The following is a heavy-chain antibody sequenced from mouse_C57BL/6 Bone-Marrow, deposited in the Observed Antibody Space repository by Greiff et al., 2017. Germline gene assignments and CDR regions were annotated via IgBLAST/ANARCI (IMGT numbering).Heavy chain of an antibody. Sequence: VQLQQPGAELVMPGASVKLSCKASGYTFTSYWMHWVKQRPGQGLEWIGEIDPSDSYTNYNQKFKGKSTLTVDKSSSTAYMQLINLTSEDSAVYYCARTITTVVDYWGQGTTHTVSS. CDR3: ARTITTVVDY. CDR2: IDPSDSYT. V-gene: IGHV1-69*01. J-gene: IGHJ2*01. D-gene: IGHD1-1*01. CDR1: GYTFTSYW.